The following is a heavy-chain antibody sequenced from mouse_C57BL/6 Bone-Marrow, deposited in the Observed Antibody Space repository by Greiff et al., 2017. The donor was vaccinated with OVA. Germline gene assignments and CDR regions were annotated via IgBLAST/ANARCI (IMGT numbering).Heavy chain of an antibody. Sequence: VQLQQPGAELVKPGASVKLSCKASGYTFTSYWMQWVKQRPGQGLEWIGEIDPSDSYTNYNQKFKGKATLTVDTSSSTAYMQLSSLTSEDSAVYDCAREGWLYWYCDVWGTGTTVTVSS. CDR2: IDPSDSYT. CDR3: AREGWLYWYCDV. V-gene: IGHV1-50*01. D-gene: IGHD2-3*01. J-gene: IGHJ1*03. CDR1: GYTFTSYW.